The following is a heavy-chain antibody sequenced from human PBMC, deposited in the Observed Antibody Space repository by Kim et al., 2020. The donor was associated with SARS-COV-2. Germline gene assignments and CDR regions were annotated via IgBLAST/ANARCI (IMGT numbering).Heavy chain of an antibody. J-gene: IGHJ6*02. D-gene: IGHD2-21*02. Sequence: GGSLRLSCAASGFTLSSYSMNWVRQAPGKGLEWVSSISSSSSYIYYADSVKGRFTISRDNAKNSLYLQMNSLRAEDTAVYYCARDSLAYCGGDCYQTLRYYYYYGMDVWGQGTTVTVSS. CDR1: GFTLSSYS. CDR2: ISSSSSYI. CDR3: ARDSLAYCGGDCYQTLRYYYYYGMDV. V-gene: IGHV3-21*01.